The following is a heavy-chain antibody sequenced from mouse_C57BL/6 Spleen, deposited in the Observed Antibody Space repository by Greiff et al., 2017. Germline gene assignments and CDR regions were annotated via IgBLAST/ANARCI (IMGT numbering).Heavy chain of an antibody. J-gene: IGHJ1*03. D-gene: IGHD1-1*01. V-gene: IGHV14-1*01. CDR3: TRITTVVATDWYFDG. CDR2: IDPEDGDT. Sequence: EVKLVESGAELVRPGASVKLSCTASGFNIKDYYMPWVKQRPEQGLEWIGRIDPEDGDTEYAPKFQGKATMTADTSSNTAYLQHSSLTSEDTAVSYWTRITTVVATDWYFDGWGTGTTVNVSS. CDR1: GFNIKDYY.